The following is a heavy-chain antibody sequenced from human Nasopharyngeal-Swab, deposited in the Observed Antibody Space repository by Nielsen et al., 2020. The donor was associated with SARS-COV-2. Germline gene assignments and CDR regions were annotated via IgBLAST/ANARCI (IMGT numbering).Heavy chain of an antibody. CDR2: IYYNGNT. D-gene: IGHD6-13*01. J-gene: IGHJ4*02. CDR3: VRSSSWYYFDY. Sequence: RQAPGKGLEWVGNIYYNGNTYQNPSLKSRLTISVDKSKNQFSLQLSSVTAADTAVYYCVRSSSWYYFDYWAQGTQVTVSS. V-gene: IGHV4-39*01.